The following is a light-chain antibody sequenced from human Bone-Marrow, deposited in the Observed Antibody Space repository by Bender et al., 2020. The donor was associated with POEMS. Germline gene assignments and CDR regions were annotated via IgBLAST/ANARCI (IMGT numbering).Light chain of an antibody. J-gene: IGLJ3*02. CDR3: QSYDNSLGGWV. CDR1: SSNTGSGYD. V-gene: IGLV1-40*01. Sequence: QSVLTQPPSVFGAPGQRVTISCTGGSSNTGSGYDINWYQHLPGTAPKLLIYGYNNRPSGVPDRFSGSKSGTSASLAITGLQAEDEGDYYCQSYDNSLGGWVFGGGTKLTVL. CDR2: GYN.